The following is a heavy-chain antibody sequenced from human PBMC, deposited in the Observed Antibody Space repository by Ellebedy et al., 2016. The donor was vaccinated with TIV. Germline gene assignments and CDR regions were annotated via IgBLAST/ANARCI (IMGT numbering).Heavy chain of an antibody. Sequence: SETLSLXXFVSGGSISSGDYYWSWLRQPPGKGLEWIGSIYYSVSTSYNPSLKSRLSISIDTSKNQFSLNLSSVTAADTAVYYCARDNGIIGVTNEDKWFDPWGQGTLVTVSS. CDR1: GGSISSGDYY. J-gene: IGHJ5*02. CDR2: IYYSVST. V-gene: IGHV4-30-4*01. D-gene: IGHD2-21*02. CDR3: ARDNGIIGVTNEDKWFDP.